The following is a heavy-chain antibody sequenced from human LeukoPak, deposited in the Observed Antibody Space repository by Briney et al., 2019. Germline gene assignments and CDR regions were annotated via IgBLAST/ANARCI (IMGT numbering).Heavy chain of an antibody. J-gene: IGHJ3*02. CDR1: GYSFTSYG. D-gene: IGHD5-18*01. CDR2: MIAYNGKT. CDR3: ARGMGYSYGHPQGAFDI. V-gene: IGHV1-18*01. Sequence: SVKFSCKASGYSFTSYGFNWVRQAPGQGLEWMGWMIAYNGKTNYAHSLQGRVTVTADTSTSTAYMELRSLRSEDTAVYYCARGMGYSYGHPQGAFDIWGQGQWSPSPQ.